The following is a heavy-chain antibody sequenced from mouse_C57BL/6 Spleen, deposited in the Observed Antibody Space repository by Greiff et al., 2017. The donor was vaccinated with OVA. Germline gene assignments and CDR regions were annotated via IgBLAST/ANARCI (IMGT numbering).Heavy chain of an antibody. CDR3: AREANYYGSSYDYFDY. Sequence: QVQLQQSGAELVKPGASVKISCKASGYAFSSYWMNWVKQRPGKGLEWIGQIYPGDGGNNYNGKFKGKATLTADKSSSTAYMQLSSLTSEDSAVYFCAREANYYGSSYDYFDYWGQGTTLTVSS. D-gene: IGHD1-1*01. J-gene: IGHJ2*01. CDR2: IYPGDGGN. V-gene: IGHV1-80*01. CDR1: GYAFSSYW.